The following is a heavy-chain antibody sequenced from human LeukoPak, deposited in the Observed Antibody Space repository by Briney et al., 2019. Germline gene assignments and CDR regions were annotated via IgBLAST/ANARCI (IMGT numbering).Heavy chain of an antibody. J-gene: IGHJ4*02. CDR3: ARVDDSSGYYYVGGHFDY. Sequence: VGSVKVSCKATGYTFTCYYMHWVRQARGQELEWMGWSNPNSGGTNYAHKLQGRATMTRHTPIRAAYMELSRLRSDDTAVYYCARVDDSSGYYYVGGHFDYWGQGTLVTVSS. CDR1: GYTFTCYY. D-gene: IGHD3-22*01. V-gene: IGHV1-2*02. CDR2: SNPNSGGT.